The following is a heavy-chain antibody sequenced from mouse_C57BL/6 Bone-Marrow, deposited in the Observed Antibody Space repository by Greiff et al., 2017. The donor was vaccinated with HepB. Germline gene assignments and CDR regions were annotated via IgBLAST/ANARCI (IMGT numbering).Heavy chain of an antibody. Sequence: QVQLQQPGAELVKPGASVKMSCKASGYTFTSYWITWVKQRPGQGLEWLGDIYPGSGSTNYHEKFKSKATLSVDTFSSTDYMQLSSLTSEDSAVYYCARAETILLLCAYWGQGTLVTVSA. V-gene: IGHV1-55*01. CDR3: ARAETILLLCAY. CDR1: GYTFTSYW. J-gene: IGHJ3*01. CDR2: IYPGSGST. D-gene: IGHD1-1*01.